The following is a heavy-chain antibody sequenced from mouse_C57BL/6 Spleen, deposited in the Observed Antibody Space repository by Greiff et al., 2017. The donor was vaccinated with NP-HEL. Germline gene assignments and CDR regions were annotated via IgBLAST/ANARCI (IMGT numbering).Heavy chain of an antibody. CDR1: GFTFSSYA. CDR2: ISSGGDYI. V-gene: IGHV5-9-1*02. D-gene: IGHD2-12*01. Sequence: DVHLVESGEGLVKPGGSLKLSCAASGFTFSSYAMSWVRQTPEKRLEWVAYISSGGDYIYYADTVKGRFTISRDNARNTLYLQMSSLKSEDTAMYYCTREDYRTGNYFDYWGQGTTLTVSS. J-gene: IGHJ2*01. CDR3: TREDYRTGNYFDY.